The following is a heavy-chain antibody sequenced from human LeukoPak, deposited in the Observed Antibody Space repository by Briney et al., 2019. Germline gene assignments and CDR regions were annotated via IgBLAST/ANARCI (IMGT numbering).Heavy chain of an antibody. CDR3: AKSFGEFHGY. Sequence: GGSLRLSCAASGFTFSSYGMHWVRQAPGKGLEWVAVISYDGSNKYYADSVKGRFTISRDNSKNTLYLQMNSLRAEDTAVYYCAKSFGEFHGYWGQGTLVTGSS. D-gene: IGHD3-10*01. CDR2: ISYDGSNK. V-gene: IGHV3-30*18. CDR1: GFTFSSYG. J-gene: IGHJ4*02.